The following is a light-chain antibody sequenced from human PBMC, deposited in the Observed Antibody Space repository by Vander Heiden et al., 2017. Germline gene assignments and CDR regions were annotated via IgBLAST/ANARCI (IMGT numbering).Light chain of an antibody. J-gene: IGLJ3*02. Sequence: SVLTQPPSVSGAPGQSVTLSCTGSSSNIGTGYDVHWYQQLPGTAPKLLIYGNSNRPSGVPDRFSGSKSGTSASLAITGLQAEDEADYYCQSYDSSLSGWVFGGGTKLTVL. V-gene: IGLV1-40*01. CDR2: GNS. CDR1: SSNIGTGYD. CDR3: QSYDSSLSGWV.